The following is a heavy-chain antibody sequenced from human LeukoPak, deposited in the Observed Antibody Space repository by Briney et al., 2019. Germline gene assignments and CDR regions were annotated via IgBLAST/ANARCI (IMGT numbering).Heavy chain of an antibody. CDR1: GYTVTSYD. Sequence: ASVKVSCKASGYTVTSYDINWVRQATGQGLEWMGWMNPNSGNTGYAQKFQGRVTMTRNTSISTADMELSSLRSEDTAVYYCARAKKYYDYVWGSYRRNVDYWGQGTLVTVSS. V-gene: IGHV1-8*01. CDR2: MNPNSGNT. J-gene: IGHJ4*02. CDR3: ARAKKYYDYVWGSYRRNVDY. D-gene: IGHD3-16*02.